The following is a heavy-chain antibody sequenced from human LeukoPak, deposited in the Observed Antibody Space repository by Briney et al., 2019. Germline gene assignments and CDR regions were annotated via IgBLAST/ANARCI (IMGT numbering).Heavy chain of an antibody. Sequence: GGSLRLSCAAFGFTFTNYAMSWVRQTPGKGLEWVSATVGSGPDTYHADSVKGRFTVSRDNSRNTLYLQMNSLRVEDTAVYYCAKDSGYYGSGNLDYWGQGTLVTVSS. CDR3: AKDSGYYGSGNLDY. CDR1: GFTFTNYA. D-gene: IGHD3-10*01. V-gene: IGHV3-23*01. CDR2: TVGSGPDT. J-gene: IGHJ4*02.